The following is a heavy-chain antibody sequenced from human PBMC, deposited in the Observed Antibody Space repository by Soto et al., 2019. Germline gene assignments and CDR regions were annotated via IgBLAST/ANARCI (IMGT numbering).Heavy chain of an antibody. Sequence: QVQLQESGPGLVQPSQTLSLTCTVPGGSISSGGYYWSWIRQHPAKGLEWIGYIYNNGNTYYNPSLKSRVSISVDTSKDEFSLKVYSVTSADTAVYYCGSSRRVDTAPGYFDSWGQGTLVTVSS. V-gene: IGHV4-31*03. J-gene: IGHJ4*02. D-gene: IGHD5-18*01. CDR2: IYNNGNT. CDR1: GGSISSGGYY. CDR3: GSSRRVDTAPGYFDS.